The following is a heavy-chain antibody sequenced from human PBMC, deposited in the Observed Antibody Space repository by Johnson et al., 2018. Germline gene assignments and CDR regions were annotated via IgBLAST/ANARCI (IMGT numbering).Heavy chain of an antibody. D-gene: IGHD6-13*01. V-gene: IGHV4-59*01. CDR3: ARGLSSSSDSGTCSQH. Sequence: QVQLVESGPGLVKPSETLSLTCSVSGASISSYYWSWIRQPPGKGLEWIGYMYYSGSTNYNHSFTSRVTISVDTSKNQFSLKLSSVTAAATAVYSCARGLSSSSDSGTCSQHWGQGTLVTVSS. CDR1: GASISSYY. J-gene: IGHJ1*01. CDR2: MYYSGST.